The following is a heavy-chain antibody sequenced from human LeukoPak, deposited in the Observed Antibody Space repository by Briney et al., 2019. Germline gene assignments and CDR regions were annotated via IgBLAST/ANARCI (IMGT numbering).Heavy chain of an antibody. J-gene: IGHJ4*02. CDR1: GFTFSSYS. D-gene: IGHD3-10*01. CDR2: ISSSSSYI. CDR3: AISRFGESKTFDY. V-gene: IGHV3-21*01. Sequence: GGSLRLSCAASGFTFSSYSMNWVRQAPRKGLEWVSSISSSSSYIYYADSVKGRFTISRDNAKNSLYLQMNSLRAEDTAVYYCAISRFGESKTFDYWGQGTLVTVSS.